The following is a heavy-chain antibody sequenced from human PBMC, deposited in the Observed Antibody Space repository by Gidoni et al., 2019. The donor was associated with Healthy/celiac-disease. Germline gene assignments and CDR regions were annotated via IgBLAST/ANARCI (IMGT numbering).Heavy chain of an antibody. V-gene: IGHV4-34*01. CDR1: GGSFSGYY. CDR3: ARGPTWIQLN. CDR2: INHSGST. J-gene: IGHJ4*02. D-gene: IGHD5-18*01. Sequence: QVQLQQWGAGLLKPSETLSLTCAVYGGSFSGYYWSWIRQPPGKGLEWIGEINHSGSTNYNPSLKSRVTISVDTSKNQFSLKLSSVTAADTAVYSCARGPTWIQLNWGQGTLVTVSS.